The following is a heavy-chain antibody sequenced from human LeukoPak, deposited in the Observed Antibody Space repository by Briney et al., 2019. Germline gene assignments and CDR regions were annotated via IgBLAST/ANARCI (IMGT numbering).Heavy chain of an antibody. V-gene: IGHV4-59*01. CDR1: GGFISGYY. D-gene: IGHD3-16*02. CDR3: ARAYRLTSPRGFDP. J-gene: IGHJ5*02. CDR2: IFYTGDT. Sequence: PSETLSLTCTVSGGFISGYYWNWIRQSPGKGLEWIGYIFYTGDTDYNPSLRSQVTMSVDRSNNRFSLQLASVTTADSAFYYCARAYRLTSPRGFDPWGPGILVTVSS.